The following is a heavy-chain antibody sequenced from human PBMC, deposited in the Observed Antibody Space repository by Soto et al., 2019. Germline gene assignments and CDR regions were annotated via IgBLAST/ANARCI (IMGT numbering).Heavy chain of an antibody. CDR2: ISYDGSNK. V-gene: IGHV3-30*03. CDR1: GFTFSSYG. CDR3: ASNIDLAAGGTFIADYYGMDV. Sequence: QVQLVESGGGVVQPGRSLRLSCAASGFTFSSYGMHWVRQAPGKGLEWVAVISYDGSNKYYADSVKGRFTLSRDNSKNKLYMQMNSLRAEGTAVYYCASNIDLAAGGTFIADYYGMDVWGQGTTVTVTS. J-gene: IGHJ6*02. D-gene: IGHD6-13*01.